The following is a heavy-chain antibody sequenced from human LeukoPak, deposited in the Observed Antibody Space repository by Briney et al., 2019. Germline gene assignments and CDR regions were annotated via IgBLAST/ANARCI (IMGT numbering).Heavy chain of an antibody. CDR1: GGSFSGYY. Sequence: PSETLSLTCAVYGGSFSGYYWSWIRQPPGKGLEWIGEINHSGSTNYNPSLKRRVTISVDTYKNQFSLKLSSVTAADTAVYYCARDYYDSSGYYFFDPWGQGTLVTVSS. J-gene: IGHJ5*02. D-gene: IGHD3-22*01. CDR2: INHSGST. CDR3: ARDYYDSSGYYFFDP. V-gene: IGHV4-34*01.